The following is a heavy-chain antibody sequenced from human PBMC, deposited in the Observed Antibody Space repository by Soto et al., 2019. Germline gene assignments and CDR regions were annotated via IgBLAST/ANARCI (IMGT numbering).Heavy chain of an antibody. J-gene: IGHJ6*02. CDR3: ARDETVIRGVIKRGGGLDL. CDR1: GATFTKYA. CDR2: IIPLFGST. Sequence: QVQLEQPGAEVKMPGSSVTVSCKAYGATFTKYAFNWVRQAPGQGLEWMGGIIPLFGSTNYAERFQGRLTVTTNESTSTVFMELSSLTSDDTAIYYCARDETVIRGVIKRGGGLDLWGQGTTVIVSS. D-gene: IGHD3-10*01. V-gene: IGHV1-69*19.